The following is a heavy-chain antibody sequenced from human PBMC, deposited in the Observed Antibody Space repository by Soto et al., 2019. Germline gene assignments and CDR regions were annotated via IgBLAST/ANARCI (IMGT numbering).Heavy chain of an antibody. CDR3: ALNSVPFDY. CDR2: IIGNGGSA. V-gene: IGHV3-23*01. CDR1: GFTFSSYA. Sequence: GGSLRLSCAASGFTFSSYAMRWVRQGPGKGLEWVSSIIGNGGSANYADSVKGRFAISRYNSNNTLYLHINFLRPEHTSLYYCALNSVPFDYCGQGTLVTVSS. D-gene: IGHD4-4*01. J-gene: IGHJ4*02.